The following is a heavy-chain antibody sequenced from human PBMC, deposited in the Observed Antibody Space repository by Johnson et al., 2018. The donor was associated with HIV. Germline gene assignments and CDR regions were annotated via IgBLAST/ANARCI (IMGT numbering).Heavy chain of an antibody. J-gene: IGHJ3*02. Sequence: QVQLVESGGGVVQPGRSLRLSCAASGFTFSNYAIHWVRQAPGKGLEWVAGLTYDGTNKYYADSVKGRFTISRDNSKNTLYLQMNSLRAGDTALYYCARGSYDGDAFDIWGQGTMVTVSS. D-gene: IGHD1-26*01. CDR3: ARGSYDGDAFDI. CDR1: GFTFSNYA. CDR2: LTYDGTNK. V-gene: IGHV3-30*04.